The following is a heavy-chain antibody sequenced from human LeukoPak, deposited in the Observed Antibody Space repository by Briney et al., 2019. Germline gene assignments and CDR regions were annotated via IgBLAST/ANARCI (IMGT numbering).Heavy chain of an antibody. CDR2: INHSGST. CDR3: ARDPVRRGSYRQDTNDY. D-gene: IGHD1-26*01. Sequence: SETLSLTXAVYGGSFSGYYWSWIRQPPGKGLEWIGEINHSGSTNYNPSLKSRVTISVDTSKNQFSLKLSSVTAADTAVYYCARDPVRRGSYRQDTNDYWGQGTLVTVSS. V-gene: IGHV4-34*01. CDR1: GGSFSGYY. J-gene: IGHJ4*02.